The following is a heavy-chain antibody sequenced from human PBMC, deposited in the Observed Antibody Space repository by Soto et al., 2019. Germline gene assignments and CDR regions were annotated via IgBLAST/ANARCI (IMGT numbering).Heavy chain of an antibody. CDR2: ISSASSFI. CDR1: GFTFSTYS. D-gene: IGHD4-17*01. J-gene: IGHJ5*02. Sequence: GGSLRLSCAASGFTFSTYSMSWVRQTPGRGLEWVASISSASSFIYYSASLNGRFTISRDNAKNSLFLHMTSLTVEDTALYYCARVNGALKSGWFGPWGQGTLVTVSS. CDR3: ARVNGALKSGWFGP. V-gene: IGHV3-21*01.